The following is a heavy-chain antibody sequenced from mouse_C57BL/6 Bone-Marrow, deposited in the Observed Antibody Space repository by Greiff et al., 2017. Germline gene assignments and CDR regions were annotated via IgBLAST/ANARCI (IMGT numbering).Heavy chain of an antibody. V-gene: IGHV1-55*01. Sequence: QVHVKQPGAELVKPGASVKMSCKASGYTFTSYWITWVKQRPGQGLEWIGDIYPGSGSTNYNEKFKSKATLTVDTSSSTAYMQLSSLTSEDSAVYYCARDLIIYYYGSSYENYWGQGTTLTVSS. CDR2: IYPGSGST. CDR1: GYTFTSYW. J-gene: IGHJ2*01. CDR3: ARDLIIYYYGSSYENY. D-gene: IGHD1-1*01.